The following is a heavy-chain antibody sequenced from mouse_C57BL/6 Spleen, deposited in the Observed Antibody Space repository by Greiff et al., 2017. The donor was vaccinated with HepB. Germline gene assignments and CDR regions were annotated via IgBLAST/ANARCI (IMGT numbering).Heavy chain of an antibody. CDR2: IYPRSGNT. Sequence: QVQLQQSGAELARPGASVKLSCKASGYTFTSYGISWVKQRTGQGLEWIGEIYPRSGNTYYNEKFKGKATLTADKSASTAYMELRSLTSEDSAVYFCARDGSTLFAYWGQGTLVTVSA. CDR3: ARDGSTLFAY. CDR1: GYTFTSYG. J-gene: IGHJ3*01. D-gene: IGHD1-1*01. V-gene: IGHV1-81*01.